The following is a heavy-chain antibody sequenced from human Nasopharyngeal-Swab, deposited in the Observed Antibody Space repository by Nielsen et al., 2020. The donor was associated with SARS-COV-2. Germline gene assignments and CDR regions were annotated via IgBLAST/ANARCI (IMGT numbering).Heavy chain of an antibody. CDR1: GFTFGSYA. J-gene: IGHJ5*02. CDR2: IYSGGSST. CDR3: AKGLRNWFDP. Sequence: GESLKISCAASGFTFGSYAMSWVRQAPGKGLEWVSVIYSGGSSTYYADSVKGRFTISRDNSKNTLYLQMNSLRAEDTAVYYCAKGLRNWFDPWGQGTLVTVSS. V-gene: IGHV3-23*03.